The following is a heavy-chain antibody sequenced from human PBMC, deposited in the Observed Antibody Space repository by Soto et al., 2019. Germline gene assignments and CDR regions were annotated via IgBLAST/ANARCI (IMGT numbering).Heavy chain of an antibody. D-gene: IGHD3-22*01. J-gene: IGHJ4*02. V-gene: IGHV3-23*01. CDR3: ARPRGYDSRGYYTD. CDR2: ISGGSWTT. CDR1: GFTFASCA. Sequence: GSLRLSCEVSGFTFASCAMNWVRQAPGKGLEWVSSISGGSWTTFYATSVKGRFTISRDNSKNTLYLQMNSLRAEDTAVYYCARPRGYDSRGYYTDWGQGTLVTVYS.